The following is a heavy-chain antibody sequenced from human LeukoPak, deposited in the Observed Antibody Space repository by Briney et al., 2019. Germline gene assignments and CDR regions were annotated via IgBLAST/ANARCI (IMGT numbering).Heavy chain of an antibody. CDR1: GGSISSYS. J-gene: IGHJ4*03. V-gene: IGHV4-4*07. Sequence: SETLSLTCTASGGSISSYSWNWIRQPAGKGLEWIGRLYTRGSTTYNPSLKSRVTMSVDTSKKHFSLKLSSVTAADTAVYYCARDQGDYGDHRYFDYWGQGTLVTVSS. CDR3: ARDQGDYGDHRYFDY. CDR2: LYTRGST. D-gene: IGHD4-17*01.